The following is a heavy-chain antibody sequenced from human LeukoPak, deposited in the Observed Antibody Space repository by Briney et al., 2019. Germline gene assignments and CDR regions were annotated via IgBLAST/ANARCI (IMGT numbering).Heavy chain of an antibody. J-gene: IGHJ4*02. D-gene: IGHD5-18*01. CDR3: ARGIQLWPDGHPFFDY. CDR1: GFTFSSYS. CDR2: ISSSSSTI. V-gene: IGHV3-48*01. Sequence: GGSLRLSCAASGFTFSSYSMNWVRQAPGKGLEWVSYISSSSSTIYYADSVKGRFTISRDNAKNSLYLQMNSLRAEDTAVYYCARGIQLWPDGHPFFDYWGQGTLVTVSS.